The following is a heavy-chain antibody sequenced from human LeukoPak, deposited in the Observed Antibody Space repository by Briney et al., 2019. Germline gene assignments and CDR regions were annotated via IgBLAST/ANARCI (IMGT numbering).Heavy chain of an antibody. J-gene: IGHJ3*02. Sequence: SVKVSCKASGGTFSSYAISWVRQAPGQGLEWMGGIIPIFGTANYAQKFQGRVTITTDESTSTAYMELSSLRSEETAVYYCARIETGDDAFDIWGQGTMATVSS. CDR2: IIPIFGTA. D-gene: IGHD7-27*01. CDR1: GGTFSSYA. V-gene: IGHV1-69*05. CDR3: ARIETGDDAFDI.